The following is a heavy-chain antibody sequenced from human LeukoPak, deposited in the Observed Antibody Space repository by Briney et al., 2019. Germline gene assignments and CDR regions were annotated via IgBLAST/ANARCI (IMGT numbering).Heavy chain of an antibody. CDR1: GYTFTSYD. Sequence: ASVKVSCKASGYTFTSYDINWVRQATGQGLEWMGWMNPNSGNTGYAQKFQGRVTMTRNTSISTAYMELSSLRSEDTAVYYCARSRAEQLWFPYWGQGTLVTVSS. J-gene: IGHJ4*02. CDR2: MNPNSGNT. D-gene: IGHD5-18*01. V-gene: IGHV1-8*01. CDR3: ARSRAEQLWFPY.